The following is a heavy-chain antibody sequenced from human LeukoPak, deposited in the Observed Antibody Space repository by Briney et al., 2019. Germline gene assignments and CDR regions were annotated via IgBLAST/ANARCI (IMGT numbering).Heavy chain of an antibody. CDR3: ARDIAYYFDY. Sequence: GGSMRPSCAASGFTISSYWRSWLRQAPGKGLEWVANIKQDGSEKYYVDSVKGRFTISRDNAKNSLYLQMNSLRAEDTAVYYCARDIAYYFDYWGQGTLVTVSS. D-gene: IGHD2-21*01. V-gene: IGHV3-7*01. CDR1: GFTISSYW. J-gene: IGHJ4*02. CDR2: IKQDGSEK.